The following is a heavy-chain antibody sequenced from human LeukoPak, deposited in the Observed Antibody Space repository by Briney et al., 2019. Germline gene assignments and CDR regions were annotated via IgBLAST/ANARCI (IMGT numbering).Heavy chain of an antibody. D-gene: IGHD3-22*01. V-gene: IGHV1-18*04. CDR1: GYTFTGYY. J-gene: IGHJ4*02. Sequence: GASVKVSCKASGYTFTGYYIHWVRQAPGQGLEWMGWISAYNGNAVYVPKFQGRVTMTTDTSTSTAYMEVGSLTSDDTAVYYCVRDGNYYDSSGTLSDNWGQGTLVTVSS. CDR3: VRDGNYYDSSGTLSDN. CDR2: ISAYNGNA.